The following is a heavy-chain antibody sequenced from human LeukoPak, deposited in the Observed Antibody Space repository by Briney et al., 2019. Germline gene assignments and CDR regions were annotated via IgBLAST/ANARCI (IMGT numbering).Heavy chain of an antibody. CDR2: ISWNSGSI. Sequence: PGGSLRLSCAASGFTFDDYAMHWVRQAPGKGLEWVSGISWNSGSIGYADSVKGRFTISRDSSKNTLFLQMNSLRAEDTALYFCARKAQYNGHYPLDYWGQGTLVTVSS. J-gene: IGHJ4*02. V-gene: IGHV3-9*01. CDR1: GFTFDDYA. CDR3: ARKAQYNGHYPLDY. D-gene: IGHD1-7*01.